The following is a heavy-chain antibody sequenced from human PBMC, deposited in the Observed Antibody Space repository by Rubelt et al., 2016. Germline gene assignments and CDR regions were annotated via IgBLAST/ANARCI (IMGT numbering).Heavy chain of an antibody. V-gene: IGHV1-18*01. CDR3: ARGYCSSANCLFNWFDP. CDR1: GYTFTTYG. CDR2: IRTYNGNT. D-gene: IGHD2-2*01. Sequence: QVQLVQSGAEVKKPGASVKVSCKASGYTFTTYGISWVRQAPGQGPEWMGWIRTYNGNTNYAQKRQGRVTMTTDTSTSTAYMELRSLRSDDTAMYFCARGYCSSANCLFNWFDPWGQGTLVTVSS. J-gene: IGHJ5*02.